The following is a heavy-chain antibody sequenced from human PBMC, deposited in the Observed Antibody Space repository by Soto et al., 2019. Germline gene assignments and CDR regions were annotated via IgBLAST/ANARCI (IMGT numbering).Heavy chain of an antibody. CDR3: ARDGGSSSWFDY. CDR1: GGTFSSYA. CDR2: IIPIFGTA. J-gene: IGHJ4*02. Sequence: SVKVSCKASGGTFSSYAISWVRQAPVQGLEWMGGIIPIFGTANYAQKFQGGVTITADESTSTAYMELSSLRSEDTPVYYCARDGGSSSWFDYWGQGTLVTVSS. V-gene: IGHV1-69*13. D-gene: IGHD6-13*01.